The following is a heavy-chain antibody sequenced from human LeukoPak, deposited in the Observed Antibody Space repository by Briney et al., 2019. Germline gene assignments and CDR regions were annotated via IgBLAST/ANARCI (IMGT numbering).Heavy chain of an antibody. CDR3: ARSSSGYLLDY. Sequence: SETLPLTCAVSGYSISSGYYWGWVRQPSGKGLEWIGSIYHSGTTYYNPSLKSRVTISVDTSKNQFSLKLSSVTAADAAMYYCARSSSGYLLDYWGQGTLVTVSS. D-gene: IGHD5-12*01. J-gene: IGHJ4*02. V-gene: IGHV4-38-2*01. CDR2: IYHSGTT. CDR1: GYSISSGYY.